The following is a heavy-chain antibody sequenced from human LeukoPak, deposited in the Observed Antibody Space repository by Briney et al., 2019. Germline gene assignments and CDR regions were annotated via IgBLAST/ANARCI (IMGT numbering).Heavy chain of an antibody. CDR2: ISAYNGNT. Sequence: GASVKVSCKASGYTFTSYGISWVRQAPGQGLEWMGWISAYNGNTNYAQKLQGRVTMTTDTSTSTAYMELRSLRSDDTAVYYCARDRDPPFWSSSLDPWGQGTLVTVSS. D-gene: IGHD3-3*01. V-gene: IGHV1-18*01. CDR3: ARDRDPPFWSSSLDP. CDR1: GYTFTSYG. J-gene: IGHJ5*02.